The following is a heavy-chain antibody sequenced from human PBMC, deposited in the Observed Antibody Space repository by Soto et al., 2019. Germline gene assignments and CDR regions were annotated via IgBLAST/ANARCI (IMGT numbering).Heavy chain of an antibody. V-gene: IGHV4-31*03. Sequence: QVQLQESGPGLVKPSQTLSLTCTVSGGSISSGGYYWSWIRQHPGKGLEWIGYIYYSGSTYYNPSLKSRVTISVDTSKNQFSLKLSSVTAADTAVYYCARDPRPIIAARSLMSFDIWGQGTMVTVSS. J-gene: IGHJ3*02. CDR1: GGSISSGGYY. D-gene: IGHD6-6*01. CDR2: IYYSGST. CDR3: ARDPRPIIAARSLMSFDI.